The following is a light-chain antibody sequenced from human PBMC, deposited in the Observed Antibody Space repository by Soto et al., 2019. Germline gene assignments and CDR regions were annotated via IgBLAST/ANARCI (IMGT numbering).Light chain of an antibody. CDR3: QQYET. Sequence: EIVLTQSPGTLSLSPGERATLSCRASQSISSSYLAWYQQKPGQAPRLLIFGASSRATGIPDRFSGSGPGTDFTLTISRLEPEDFATYYCQQYETFGQGTKVEF. CDR1: QSISSSY. J-gene: IGKJ1*01. V-gene: IGKV3-20*01. CDR2: GAS.